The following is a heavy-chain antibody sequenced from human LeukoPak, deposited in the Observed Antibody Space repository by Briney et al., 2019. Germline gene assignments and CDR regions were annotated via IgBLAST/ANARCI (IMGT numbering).Heavy chain of an antibody. D-gene: IGHD2-21*02. CDR1: GFSFSTYD. CDR3: ARGGVTAIRSDAFGI. V-gene: IGHV3-21*01. Sequence: PGESLRLSCAASGFSFSTYDMNWVRQAPGKGLEWVSSLTADSEYIYYANSVKGRFTVSRDNAKNSLFLEMNSLRAEDTAVYYCARGGVTAIRSDAFGIWGQGTMVTVSS. CDR2: LTADSEYI. J-gene: IGHJ3*02.